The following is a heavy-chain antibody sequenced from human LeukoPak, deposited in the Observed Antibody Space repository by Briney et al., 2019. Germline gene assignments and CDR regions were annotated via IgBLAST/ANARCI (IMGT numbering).Heavy chain of an antibody. D-gene: IGHD3-10*01. CDR3: ARGDGYGSGIDY. V-gene: IGHV3-30*04. J-gene: IGHJ4*02. Sequence: ERSLRLSCAASGFTFSSYAMHWVRQAPGKGLEWVAVISYDGSNKYYADSVKGRFTISRDNSKNTLYLQMNSLRAEDTAVYYCARGDGYGSGIDYWGQGTLVTVSS. CDR2: ISYDGSNK. CDR1: GFTFSSYA.